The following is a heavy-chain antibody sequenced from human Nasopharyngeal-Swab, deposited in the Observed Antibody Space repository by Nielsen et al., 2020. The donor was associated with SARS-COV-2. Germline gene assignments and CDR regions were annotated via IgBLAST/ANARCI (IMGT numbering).Heavy chain of an antibody. CDR3: ARRPYSSSSGEYYYGMDV. J-gene: IGHJ6*02. CDR2: IIPIFGTA. CDR1: GGSFSSYA. V-gene: IGHV1-69*01. D-gene: IGHD6-6*01. Sequence: SVKVSGWACGGSFSSYAISWVRQAPGQGLEWMGGIIPIFGTANYAQKFHGRVTITADESTSTAYMELSSLRSEDTAVYYCARRPYSSSSGEYYYGMDVWGQGTTVTVSS.